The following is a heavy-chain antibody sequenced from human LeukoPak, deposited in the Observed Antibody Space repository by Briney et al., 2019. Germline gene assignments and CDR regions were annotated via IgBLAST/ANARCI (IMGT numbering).Heavy chain of an antibody. Sequence: GGSLRPSCAASGFTFSSNARHWVRKAPGKGLEWGAVIGYDGSNKNYADSVKGRFTISRDNSKNTLYLQMNSLRAEDTAVYYCARDSQVYYDFWSGYHNYYYYYGMDVWGQGTTVTISS. J-gene: IGHJ6*02. D-gene: IGHD3-3*01. V-gene: IGHV3-33*01. CDR1: GFTFSSNA. CDR2: IGYDGSNK. CDR3: ARDSQVYYDFWSGYHNYYYYYGMDV.